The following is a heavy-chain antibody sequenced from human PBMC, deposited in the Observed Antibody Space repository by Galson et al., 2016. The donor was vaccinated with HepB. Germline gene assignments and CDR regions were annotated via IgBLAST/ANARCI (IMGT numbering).Heavy chain of an antibody. CDR3: AHSPVDDIGVVTAPLFDY. CDR2: IFWDDDK. V-gene: IGHV2-5*02. D-gene: IGHD2-21*02. CDR1: GFSLSTSAVG. Sequence: PALVKPTQTLTLACTFSGFSLSTSAVGVGWIRQPPGKALEWLALIFWDDDKRYSPSLKSRLTITKHTSKNQVVLKMTNMDPVDTGTYYCAHSPVDDIGVVTAPLFDYWGQGTLVTVSS. J-gene: IGHJ4*02.